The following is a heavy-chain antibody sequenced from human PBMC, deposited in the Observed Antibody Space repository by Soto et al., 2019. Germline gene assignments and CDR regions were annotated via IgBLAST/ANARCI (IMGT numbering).Heavy chain of an antibody. Sequence: QLQLQESGPGLVKPSETLSLTCTVSGGSVSSSGNYWGWIRQPPGKGLEWIGSIYYSGSTYYNPSLKSRVTTSVDTSKNQFSLKLTSVTAADTAVYYCARHYVVVLYHFDYWGLGTLDTVSS. D-gene: IGHD2-15*01. J-gene: IGHJ4*02. CDR1: GGSVSSSGNY. CDR2: IYYSGST. CDR3: ARHYVVVLYHFDY. V-gene: IGHV4-39*01.